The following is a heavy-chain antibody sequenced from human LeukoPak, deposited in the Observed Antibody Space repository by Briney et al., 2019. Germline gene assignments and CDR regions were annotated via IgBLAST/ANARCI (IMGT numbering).Heavy chain of an antibody. CDR1: GYTFTSYD. D-gene: IGHD2-2*02. J-gene: IGHJ4*02. V-gene: IGHV1-69*05. CDR3: ARAQSLPAAISPLDY. CDR2: IIPIFGTA. Sequence: GASVKVSCKASGYTFTSYDINWVRQATGQGLEWMGGIIPIFGTANYAQKFQGRVTITTDESTSTAYMELSSLRSEDTAVYYCARAQSLPAAISPLDYWGQGTLVTVSS.